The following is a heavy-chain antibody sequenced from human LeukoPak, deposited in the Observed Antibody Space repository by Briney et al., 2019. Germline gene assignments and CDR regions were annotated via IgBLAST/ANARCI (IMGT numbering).Heavy chain of an antibody. CDR2: ISGSGGIT. Sequence: GGSLRLSCAASGFTFGSYAMTWVRQAPGKGLEWVSHISGSGGITYHADSVKGRFTISRDNSRNTVYLQMNSLRAEDTAVYYCARVALGSPYLWGQGTLVTVSS. J-gene: IGHJ5*02. D-gene: IGHD2-15*01. CDR1: GFTFGSYA. CDR3: ARVALGSPYL. V-gene: IGHV3-23*01.